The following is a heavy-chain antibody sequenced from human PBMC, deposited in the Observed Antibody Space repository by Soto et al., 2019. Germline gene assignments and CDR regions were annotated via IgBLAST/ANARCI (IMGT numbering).Heavy chain of an antibody. CDR1: GFTFTSSA. D-gene: IGHD3-22*01. J-gene: IGHJ6*02. Sequence: SVKVSCKASGFTFTSSAVQWVRQARGQRLEWIGWIVVGSGNTNYAQKFQERVTITRDMSTSTAYMELSSLRSEDTAVYYCAAASGYYDSSGFRNYYGMDVWGQGTTVTVSS. V-gene: IGHV1-58*01. CDR2: IVVGSGNT. CDR3: AAASGYYDSSGFRNYYGMDV.